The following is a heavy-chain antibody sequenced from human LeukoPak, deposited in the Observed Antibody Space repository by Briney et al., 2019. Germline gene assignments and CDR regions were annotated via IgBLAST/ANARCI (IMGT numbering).Heavy chain of an antibody. D-gene: IGHD6-19*01. CDR3: ARAPASGGWYTLRY. V-gene: IGHV3-74*01. CDR2: INSDGSST. J-gene: IGHJ4*02. Sequence: GGSLRLSCAASGFTFSSYWMHWVRQAPGKGLVWVSRINSDGSSTSYADSVKGRFTISRDNARNTLYLQMNSPRAEDTAVYYCARAPASGGWYTLRYWGQGTLVTVSS. CDR1: GFTFSSYW.